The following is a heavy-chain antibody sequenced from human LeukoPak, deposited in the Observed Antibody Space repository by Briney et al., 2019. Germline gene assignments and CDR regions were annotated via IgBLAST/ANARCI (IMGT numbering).Heavy chain of an antibody. CDR3: ARDRGGRSGLDD. D-gene: IGHD2-15*01. Sequence: GGSLRLSCAPPGFTFRSYGMHWVRQAPGKGLEWVAFIKEDGGEIYYVDSVKGRFTISRDNGENSLYLQMNSLRAEDTAVYYCARDRGGRSGLDDWGQGTLVTVSS. V-gene: IGHV3-7*04. CDR1: GFTFRSYG. CDR2: IKEDGGEI. J-gene: IGHJ4*02.